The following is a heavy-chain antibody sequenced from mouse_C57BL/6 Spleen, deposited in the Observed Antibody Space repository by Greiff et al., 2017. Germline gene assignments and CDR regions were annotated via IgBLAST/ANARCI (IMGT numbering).Heavy chain of an antibody. CDR1: GYTFTSYW. J-gene: IGHJ3*01. CDR2: INPSNGGT. D-gene: IGHD2-3*01. Sequence: QVQLQQPGTELVKPGASVKLSCKASGYTFTSYWMHWVKQRPGQGLEWIGNINPSNGGTNYNEKFKSKATLTVDKSSSTAYMQLSSLTSEDSAVYYWAGTSYDGYYEFAYWGQGTLVTVSA. CDR3: AGTSYDGYYEFAY. V-gene: IGHV1-53*01.